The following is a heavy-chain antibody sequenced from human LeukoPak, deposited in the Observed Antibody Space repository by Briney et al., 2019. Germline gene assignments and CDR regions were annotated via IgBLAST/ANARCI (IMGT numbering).Heavy chain of an antibody. J-gene: IGHJ4*02. CDR2: ISGSGGST. V-gene: IGHV3-23*01. CDR1: GFTFSSYA. Sequence: GGSLRLSCAASGFTFSSYALSWVRQAPGKGLEWVSAISGSGGSTYYADSVKGRFTISRDNSKNTLYLQMNSLRAEDTAVYYGAKDVDTAMENTYFDYWGQGTLVTVSS. CDR3: AKDVDTAMENTYFDY. D-gene: IGHD5-18*01.